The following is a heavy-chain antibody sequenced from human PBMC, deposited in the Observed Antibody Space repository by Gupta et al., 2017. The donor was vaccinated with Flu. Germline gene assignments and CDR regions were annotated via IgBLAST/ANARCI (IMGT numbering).Heavy chain of an antibody. J-gene: IGHJ4*02. Sequence: EVQLVESGGGLVQPGGSLRLSCAASGFTFSSYAMNWVRQAPGKGLEWVSYISSSGSTIYYANSVKGRFTISRDNDKNSLYLQMNSLRAEDTAVYYCARGKVDRDIVVVVAATLSDFDYWGQGTLVTVSS. CDR3: ARGKVDRDIVVVVAATLSDFDY. D-gene: IGHD2-15*01. V-gene: IGHV3-48*03. CDR1: GFTFSSYA. CDR2: ISSSGSTI.